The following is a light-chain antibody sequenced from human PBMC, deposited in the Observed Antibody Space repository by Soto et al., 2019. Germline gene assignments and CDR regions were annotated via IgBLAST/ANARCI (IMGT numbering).Light chain of an antibody. Sequence: DIQMSQSPSSLSASVGDRVTITCQASLDIITLLNWYQEKPGQTPKLLIFDASNLEVGVPSRFSGGGSGTHFTLTITSLQPEDVATYYCQQYETLPITFGQGTRREIK. CDR3: QQYETLPIT. CDR1: LDIITL. J-gene: IGKJ5*01. CDR2: DAS. V-gene: IGKV1-33*01.